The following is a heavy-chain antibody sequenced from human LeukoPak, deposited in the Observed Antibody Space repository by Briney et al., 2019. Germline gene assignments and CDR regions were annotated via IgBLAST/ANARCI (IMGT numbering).Heavy chain of an antibody. CDR1: GFTFSSYA. J-gene: IGHJ4*02. CDR3: AKEVFRGVFDY. D-gene: IGHD3-10*01. Sequence: GGSLRLSCAASGFTFSSYAMSWVRQAPGKGLEWVSAISGSDGSTYYADSVKGRFTISRDNSKNTLCLEMNSLRAEDTAVYYCAKEVFRGVFDYWGQGTLVTVSS. CDR2: ISGSDGST. V-gene: IGHV3-23*01.